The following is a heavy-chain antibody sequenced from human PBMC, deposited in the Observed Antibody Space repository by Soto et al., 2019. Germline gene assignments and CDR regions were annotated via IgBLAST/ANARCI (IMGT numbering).Heavy chain of an antibody. J-gene: IGHJ4*02. V-gene: IGHV1-18*01. CDR1: GYTFTSYG. Sequence: ASVKVSCKASGYTFTSYGISWVRQAPGQRLEWMGWISAYNGNTNYAQKLQGRVTMTTDTSTSTAYMELRSLRSDDTAVYYCARSRIQAYYYDSSGYYDFDYWGQGTLVTVSS. CDR2: ISAYNGNT. CDR3: ARSRIQAYYYDSSGYYDFDY. D-gene: IGHD3-22*01.